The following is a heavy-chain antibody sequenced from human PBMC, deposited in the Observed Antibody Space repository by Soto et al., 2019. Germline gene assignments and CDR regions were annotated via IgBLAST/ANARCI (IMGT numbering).Heavy chain of an antibody. CDR1: VGSIISSSYY. D-gene: IGHD3-10*01. CDR3: ARRFGQLWFGVGGMDV. CDR2: IYYSGST. J-gene: IGHJ6*02. V-gene: IGHV4-39*01. Sequence: PSETLSLTCTFSVGSIISSSYYWGWIRQPPGKGLEWIGSIYYSGSTYYNPSLKSRVTISVDTSKNQFSLKLSSVTAADTAVYYCARRFGQLWFGVGGMDVWGQGTTVTVSS.